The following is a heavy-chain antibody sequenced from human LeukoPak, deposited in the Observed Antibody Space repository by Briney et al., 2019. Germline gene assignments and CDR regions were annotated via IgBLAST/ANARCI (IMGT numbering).Heavy chain of an antibody. V-gene: IGHV3-15*01. D-gene: IGHD3-3*01. J-gene: IGHJ4*02. CDR3: TTDSIRTKYDFYFDY. CDR1: GFTFKDAW. CDR2: IRSETDGGTA. Sequence: GGSLRLSCAASGFTFKDAWMNWVRQAPGKGLEWVGRIRSETDGGTADYATPVKGRFTISRDDSKDILYLEVSSLKTEDTAVYYCTTDSIRTKYDFYFDYWGQGTLVTVSS.